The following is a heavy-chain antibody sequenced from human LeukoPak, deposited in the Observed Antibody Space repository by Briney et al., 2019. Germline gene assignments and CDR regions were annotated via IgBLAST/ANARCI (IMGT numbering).Heavy chain of an antibody. CDR1: GYTFTIYG. CDR2: INTNTGNP. D-gene: IGHD3-22*01. J-gene: IGHJ3*02. V-gene: IGHV7-4-1*02. Sequence: GASVKVSCKASGYTFTIYGITWVRQAPGQGLEWMGWINTNTGNPTYAQGFTGRFVFSLDTSVSTAYLQISSLKAEDTAVYYCATFLLDSSDYDTFDIWGQGTLVTVSS. CDR3: ATFLLDSSDYDTFDI.